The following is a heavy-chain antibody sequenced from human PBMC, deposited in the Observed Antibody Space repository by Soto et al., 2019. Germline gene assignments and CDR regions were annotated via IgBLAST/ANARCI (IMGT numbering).Heavy chain of an antibody. CDR3: ARGQYRRDY. J-gene: IGHJ4*02. V-gene: IGHV4-34*01. D-gene: IGHD3-16*02. Sequence: VQLQQWGAGLLKPSDTLSLTCAVYGGSFSGHYWNWIRQPPGKGLEWIGEINHSGVTKYNPSLKSRVTISVDTSKNQFFLNLRSVTAADTAVYYCARGQYRRDYWGQGTLVTVSS. CDR1: GGSFSGHY. CDR2: INHSGVT.